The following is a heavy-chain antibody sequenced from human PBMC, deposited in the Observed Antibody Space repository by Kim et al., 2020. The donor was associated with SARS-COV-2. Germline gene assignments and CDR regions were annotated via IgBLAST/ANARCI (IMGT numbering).Heavy chain of an antibody. CDR2: ISYDGSNK. Sequence: GGSLRLSCAASGFTFSSYAMHWVRQAPGKGLEWVAVISYDGSNKYYADSVKGRFTISRDNSKNTLYLQMNSLRAEDTAVYYCASNIAGAGDAFDIWGQGTMVTVSS. CDR1: GFTFSSYA. CDR3: ASNIAGAGDAFDI. V-gene: IGHV3-30-3*01. J-gene: IGHJ3*02. D-gene: IGHD6-19*01.